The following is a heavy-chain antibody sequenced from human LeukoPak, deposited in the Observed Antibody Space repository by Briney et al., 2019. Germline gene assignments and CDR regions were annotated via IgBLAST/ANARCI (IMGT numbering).Heavy chain of an antibody. D-gene: IGHD1-1*01. J-gene: IGHJ3*02. Sequence: GGALRLSCTASGFTFSTYEMHWVRPGTGKGLEWVSAIGITGNTYYLASVKGRFTISRENAKNSLYLQMNSLRAEDTAVYYCARDGSTWYTDAFDIWGQGTMVTVSS. V-gene: IGHV3-13*01. CDR2: IGITGNT. CDR1: GFTFSTYE. CDR3: ARDGSTWYTDAFDI.